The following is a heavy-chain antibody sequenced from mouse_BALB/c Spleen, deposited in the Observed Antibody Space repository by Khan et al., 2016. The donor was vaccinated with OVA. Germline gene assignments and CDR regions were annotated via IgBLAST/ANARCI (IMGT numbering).Heavy chain of an antibody. CDR3: ARGNYYGYYFDY. V-gene: IGHV3-2*02. Sequence: EVQLQESGPGLVKPSQSLSLTCTVTGYSIISGYAWNWIRQFPGNKLEWMGYISYSGGTSYNPSLKSRISITRDTSKNQFFLQLNSVTTEDTATYYCARGNYYGYYFDYWGQGTTLTVSS. J-gene: IGHJ2*01. CDR2: ISYSGGT. D-gene: IGHD1-1*01. CDR1: GYSIISGYA.